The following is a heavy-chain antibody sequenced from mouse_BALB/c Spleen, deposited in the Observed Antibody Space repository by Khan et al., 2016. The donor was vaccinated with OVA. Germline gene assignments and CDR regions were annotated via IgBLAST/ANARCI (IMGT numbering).Heavy chain of an antibody. CDR1: GFSITNYG. V-gene: IGHV2-9*02. Sequence: QVQLKQSGPGLVAPSQSLSITCTVSGFSITNYGVHWVRQPPGKGLEWLGVVWAGGNTNYNSTLMSRLSISKDNYKSQVSFKMNSLQTDDTAMYCWARLHGLAYWGQGTLVTVSA. CDR3: ARLHGLAY. D-gene: IGHD1-1*01. CDR2: VWAGGNT. J-gene: IGHJ3*01.